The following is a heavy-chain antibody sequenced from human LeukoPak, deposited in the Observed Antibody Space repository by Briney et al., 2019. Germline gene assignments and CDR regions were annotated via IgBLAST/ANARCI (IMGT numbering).Heavy chain of an antibody. CDR2: MNPNSGNT. CDR1: GYTFTSYD. J-gene: IGHJ4*02. V-gene: IGHV1-8*03. Sequence: KVXXXAXGYTFTSYDINWVRQATGQGLEWMGWMNPNSGNTGYAQKFQGRVTITRNTSISTAYMELSSLRSEDTAVYYCARVIGIRGGNYWGQGTLVTVSS. D-gene: IGHD2-21*01. CDR3: ARVIGIRGGNY.